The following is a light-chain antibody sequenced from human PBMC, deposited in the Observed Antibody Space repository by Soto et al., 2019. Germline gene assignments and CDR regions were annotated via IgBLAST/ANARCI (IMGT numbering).Light chain of an antibody. Sequence: QSVLTQPASVSGSPGQSITISCTGTSSDVGAYNYVSWYQQHPGKAPKLIIYDVINRSSGVSNRFSASKSGNTASLTISGLQAEDEADYYCSSYTTSSTYVFGTGTKVTVL. V-gene: IGLV2-14*03. CDR2: DVI. CDR1: SSDVGAYNY. J-gene: IGLJ1*01. CDR3: SSYTTSSTYV.